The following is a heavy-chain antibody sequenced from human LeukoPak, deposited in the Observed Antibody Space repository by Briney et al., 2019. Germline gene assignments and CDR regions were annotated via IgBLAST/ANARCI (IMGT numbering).Heavy chain of an antibody. CDR2: MNPNGGNT. D-gene: IGHD2-2*02. Sequence: ASVKVSCKASGYTFTSYDINWVRQATGQGLEWMGWMNPNGGNTGYAQKFQGRVTMTRNTSISTAYMELSSLRSEDTAVYYCARVGDCSSTSCYTYYYYYYMDVWGKGTTVTVYS. CDR1: GYTFTSYD. CDR3: ARVGDCSSTSCYTYYYYYYMDV. J-gene: IGHJ6*03. V-gene: IGHV1-8*01.